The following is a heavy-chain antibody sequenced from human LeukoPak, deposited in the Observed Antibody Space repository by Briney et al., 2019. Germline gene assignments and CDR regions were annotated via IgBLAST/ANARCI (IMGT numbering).Heavy chain of an antibody. J-gene: IGHJ4*02. CDR3: VGAVSGPFDY. V-gene: IGHV4-59*08. D-gene: IGHD6-19*01. CDR1: DVSISTYF. CDR2: VFYDGST. Sequence: SETLSLTCTVSDVSISTYFWIWIRQPPGRGREWIGHVFYDGSTNLNPSLKSGATITVDTPKNQFSLKLRSVTAADTAVYYCVGAVSGPFDYWGQGILVTVSS.